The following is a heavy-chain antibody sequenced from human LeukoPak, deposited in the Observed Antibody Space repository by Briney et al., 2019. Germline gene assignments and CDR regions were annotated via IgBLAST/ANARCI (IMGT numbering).Heavy chain of an antibody. D-gene: IGHD1-26*01. V-gene: IGHV3-9*01. CDR1: GFTFDDYA. CDR2: ISWNSGSI. CDR3: AKANEWELPDFDY. J-gene: IGHJ4*02. Sequence: GRSLRLSCAASGFTFDDYAMHWVRQAPGKGLEWVSGISWNSGSIGYADSVKGRFTISRDNAKNSLYLQMNSLRAEDTALYYCAKANEWELPDFDYWGQGTLVTVSS.